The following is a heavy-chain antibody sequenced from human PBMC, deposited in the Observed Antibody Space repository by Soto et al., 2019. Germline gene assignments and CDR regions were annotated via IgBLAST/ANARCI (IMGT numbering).Heavy chain of an antibody. Sequence: SETLSLTCAVSGGSTSSGGYSWSWIRQPPGKGLEWIGYIYHSGSTYYNPSLKSRVTISRDDSKNTVFLQMNSLKVEDTAAYFCASPREGQWLVFDHWGQRTLVTVSS. CDR1: GGSTSSGGYS. V-gene: IGHV4-30-2*01. J-gene: IGHJ4*02. CDR3: ASPREGQWLVFDH. D-gene: IGHD6-19*01. CDR2: IYHSGST.